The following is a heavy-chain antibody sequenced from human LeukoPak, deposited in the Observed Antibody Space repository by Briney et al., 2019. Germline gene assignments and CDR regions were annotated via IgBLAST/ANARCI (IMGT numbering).Heavy chain of an antibody. CDR1: GFTFSDYY. CDR2: ISSSGSTI. Sequence: GGSLRLSCAASGFTFSDYYMSWIRQAPGKGLEWVSYISSSGSTIYYADSVKGRFTISRDNAKNSLYLQMNSLRAEDTAVYYCARDGLYYYDSSSIDYWGQGILVTVSS. J-gene: IGHJ4*02. V-gene: IGHV3-11*04. CDR3: ARDGLYYYDSSSIDY. D-gene: IGHD3-22*01.